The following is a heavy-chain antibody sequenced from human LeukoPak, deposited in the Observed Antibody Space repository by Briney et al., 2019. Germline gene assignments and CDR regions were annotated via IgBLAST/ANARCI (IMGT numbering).Heavy chain of an antibody. CDR1: GGSFSGYY. CDR3: ARDGPPSSYYYGSGSYSASNWFDP. D-gene: IGHD3-10*01. Sequence: SETLSLTCAVYGGSFSGYYWSWIRQPPGKGLEWIGEINHSGSTNYNPSLKSRVTISVDTSKNQFSLKLSSVTAADTAVYYCARDGPPSSYYYGSGSYSASNWFDPWGQGTLVTVSS. CDR2: INHSGST. V-gene: IGHV4-34*01. J-gene: IGHJ5*02.